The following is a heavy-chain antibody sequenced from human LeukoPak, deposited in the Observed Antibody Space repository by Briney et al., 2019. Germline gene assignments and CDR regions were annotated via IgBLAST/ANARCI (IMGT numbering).Heavy chain of an antibody. CDR1: GFTFSSYE. CDR3: AKNYGSGSSVKYYYYMDV. CDR2: ISSSGSTI. V-gene: IGHV3-48*03. J-gene: IGHJ6*03. Sequence: GGSLRLSCAASGFTFSSYEMNWVRQAPGRGLEWVSYISSSGSTIYYADSVKGRFTISRDNSKNTLYLQMNSLRAEDTAVYYCAKNYGSGSSVKYYYYMDVWGKGTTVTVSS. D-gene: IGHD3-10*01.